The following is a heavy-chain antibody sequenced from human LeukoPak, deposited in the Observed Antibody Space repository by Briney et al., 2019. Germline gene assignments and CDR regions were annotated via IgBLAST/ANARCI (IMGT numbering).Heavy chain of an antibody. V-gene: IGHV3-30*04. D-gene: IGHD4-11*01. CDR3: ARDANDYSNPWGCFDY. J-gene: IGHJ4*02. CDR2: ISYDGSNK. Sequence: GGSLRLSCAASGFTFSGYAMHWVRQAPGKELEWVAVISYDGSNKYYADSVKGRFTISRDNSKNTLYLQMNSLRAEDTAVYYCARDANDYSNPWGCFDYWGQGTLVTDSS. CDR1: GFTFSGYA.